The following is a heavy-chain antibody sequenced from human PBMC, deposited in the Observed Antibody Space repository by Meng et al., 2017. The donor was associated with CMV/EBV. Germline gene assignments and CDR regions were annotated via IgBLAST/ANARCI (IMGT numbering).Heavy chain of an antibody. V-gene: IGHV3-21*01. CDR2: ISSSSSYI. J-gene: IGHJ4*02. D-gene: IGHD3-22*01. Sequence: GGSLRLSCAASGFTLSSYSMNWVRQAPGKGLEWVSSISSSSSYIYYADSVKGRFTISRDNAKNSLYLQMNSLRAEDTAVYYCARDTITMIASDYWGQGTLVTVSS. CDR1: GFTLSSYS. CDR3: ARDTITMIASDY.